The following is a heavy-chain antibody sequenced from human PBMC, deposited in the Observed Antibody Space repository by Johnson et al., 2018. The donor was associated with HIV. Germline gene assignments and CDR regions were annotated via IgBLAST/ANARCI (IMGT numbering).Heavy chain of an antibody. CDR3: ARDRAPVYSSSSTPFDALDI. CDR2: ILYDGNNK. Sequence: QVQLVESGGGVVQPGRSLRLSCAASRFTFSSYAIHWVRQAPGKGLEWVAVILYDGNNKYYADSVKGRFTISRDNSKSTLYLEMNSLRVEETAVYYCARDRAPVYSSSSTPFDALDIWGQGTVVSVSS. CDR1: RFTFSSYA. D-gene: IGHD6-6*01. J-gene: IGHJ3*02. V-gene: IGHV3-30-3*01.